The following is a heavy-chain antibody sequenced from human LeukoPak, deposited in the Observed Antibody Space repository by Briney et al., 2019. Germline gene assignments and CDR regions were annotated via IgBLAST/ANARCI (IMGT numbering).Heavy chain of an antibody. D-gene: IGHD1-7*01. CDR1: GHTFTGYY. V-gene: IGHV1-2*02. Sequence: ASVKVSCKASGHTFTGYYMHWVRQAPGQGLEWMGWINPNSGGTNYAQKFQGRVTMTRDTSISTAYMELSRLRSDDTAVYYCARGTGTTSGGAAYWGQGTLVTVSS. J-gene: IGHJ4*02. CDR3: ARGTGTTSGGAAY. CDR2: INPNSGGT.